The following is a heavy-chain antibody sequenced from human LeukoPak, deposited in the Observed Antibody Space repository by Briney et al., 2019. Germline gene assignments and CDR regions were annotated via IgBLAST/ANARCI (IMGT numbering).Heavy chain of an antibody. CDR2: INHSGST. CDR3: ARITGTTFLYYYYMDV. Sequence: SETLSLTCAVYGGSFSGYYWSWIRQPPGKGLEWIGEINHSGSTNYNPSLKSRVTISVDTSKNQFSLKLSSVTAADTAVYYCARITGTTFLYYYYMDVWGKGTTVTVPS. D-gene: IGHD1-7*01. CDR1: GGSFSGYY. V-gene: IGHV4-34*01. J-gene: IGHJ6*03.